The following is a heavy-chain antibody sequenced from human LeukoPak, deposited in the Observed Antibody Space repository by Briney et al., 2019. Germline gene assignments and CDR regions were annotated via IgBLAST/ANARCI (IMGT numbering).Heavy chain of an antibody. V-gene: IGHV1-69*13. CDR1: GYTFTSYY. CDR2: IIPIFGTA. Sequence: SVKVSCKASGYTFTSYYMHWVRQAPGQGLEWMGGIIPIFGTANYAQKFQGRVTITADESTSTAYMELSSLRSEDTAVYYCALILSYYDSSGYSGFDYWGQGTLVTVSS. D-gene: IGHD3-22*01. CDR3: ALILSYYDSSGYSGFDY. J-gene: IGHJ4*02.